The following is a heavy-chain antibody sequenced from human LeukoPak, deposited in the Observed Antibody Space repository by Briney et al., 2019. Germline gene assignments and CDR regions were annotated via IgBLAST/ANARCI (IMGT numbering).Heavy chain of an antibody. CDR3: ARVGYGITIFGVVTNYYYYYYMDV. V-gene: IGHV4-38-2*02. CDR2: IYHSGST. D-gene: IGHD3-3*01. Sequence: SETLSLTCTVSGYSISSGYYWGWIRQPPGKGLEWIGSIYHSGSTYYNPSLKSRVTISVDTSKNQFSLKLSSVTAADTAVYYCARVGYGITIFGVVTNYYYYYYMDVWGKGTTVTISS. J-gene: IGHJ6*03. CDR1: GYSISSGYY.